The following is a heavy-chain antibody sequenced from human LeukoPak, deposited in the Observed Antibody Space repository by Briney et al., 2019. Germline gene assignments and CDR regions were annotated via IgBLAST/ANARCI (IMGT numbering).Heavy chain of an antibody. CDR2: INPNSGGT. CDR3: ARDPSDLYDSRGSYFDY. V-gene: IGHV1-2*02. Sequence: ASVKVSCKASGYTFTGYYMHWVRQAPGQGLEWMGWINPNSGGTNYAQKFQGRVTMTRDTSISTAYMELSRLRSDDTAVYFCARDPSDLYDSRGSYFDYWGQGTLVSVSS. CDR1: GYTFTGYY. D-gene: IGHD3-22*01. J-gene: IGHJ4*02.